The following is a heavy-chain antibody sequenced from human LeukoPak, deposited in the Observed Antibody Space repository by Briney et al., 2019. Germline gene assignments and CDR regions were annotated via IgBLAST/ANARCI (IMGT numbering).Heavy chain of an antibody. Sequence: SQTLSLTCTVSGGSISSGDYYWSWIRQPPGKGLEWIGYIYYSGSTYYNPSLKSRVTISVDTSKNQFSLKLSSVTAADTAAYYCAKGTNPYYFDYWGQGTLVTVSS. CDR2: IYYSGST. V-gene: IGHV4-30-4*01. CDR3: AKGTNPYYFDY. D-gene: IGHD2-2*01. J-gene: IGHJ4*02. CDR1: GGSISSGDYY.